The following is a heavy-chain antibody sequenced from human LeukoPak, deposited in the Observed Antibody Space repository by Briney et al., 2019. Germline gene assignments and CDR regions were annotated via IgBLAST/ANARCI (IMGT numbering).Heavy chain of an antibody. J-gene: IGHJ4*02. CDR1: GGSISSYY. D-gene: IGHD3-9*01. CDR3: ARMYYDILTGAYYFDY. CDR2: IYTSGST. V-gene: IGHV4-4*07. Sequence: SETLSLTCTVSGGSISSYYWSWIRQPAGKGLEWIGRIYTSGSTNYNPSLKSRVTMSVDTSKNQFSPKLSSVTAADTAVYYCARMYYDILTGAYYFDYWGQGTLVTVSS.